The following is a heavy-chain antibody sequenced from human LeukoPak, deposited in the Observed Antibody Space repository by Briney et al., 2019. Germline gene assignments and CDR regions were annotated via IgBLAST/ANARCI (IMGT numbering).Heavy chain of an antibody. D-gene: IGHD6-13*01. V-gene: IGHV3-23*01. J-gene: IGHJ4*02. CDR1: GFNFNNYA. CDR3: ARDGGAAGDYYFDY. CDR2: ISVTGGDT. Sequence: GGSLRLSCAASGFNFNNYAMSWVRQAPGKGLEWVSTISVTGGDTEYAHSVRGRFTISRDNSRNTLYLQMSSLRAEDTAVYYCARDGGAAGDYYFDYWGQGTLVTVSS.